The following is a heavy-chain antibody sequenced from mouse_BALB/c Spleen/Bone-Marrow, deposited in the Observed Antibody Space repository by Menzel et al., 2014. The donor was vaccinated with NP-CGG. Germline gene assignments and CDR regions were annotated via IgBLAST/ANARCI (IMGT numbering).Heavy chain of an antibody. V-gene: IGHV4-1*02. CDR1: GFDFSRYW. CDR2: INPDSSTI. CDR3: GRQGYYGYFAY. J-gene: IGHJ3*01. Sequence: EVQLVESGGGLVQPGGSLKLSCAASGFDFSRYWMSWVRPAPGKGLEWIGEINPDSSTINYTPSLKDKSTISRDNAKNTLYLQMSKVRSEDTALYYCGRQGYYGYFAYWGQGTLVTVSA. D-gene: IGHD1-2*01.